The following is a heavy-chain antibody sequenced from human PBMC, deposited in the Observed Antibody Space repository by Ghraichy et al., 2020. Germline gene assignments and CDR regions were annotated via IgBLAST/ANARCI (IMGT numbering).Heavy chain of an antibody. CDR1: GFSLSDYT. V-gene: IGHV3-48*01. D-gene: IGHD6-25*01. CDR2: INYSGRTT. CDR3: GRDKIVAAIDY. Sequence: GGSLRLSCVASGFSLSDYTMNWVRQAPGKRLQWVSYINYSGRTTYYADSVKGRFTISRDNAKNTVYLQMHSLRAEDTAVYYCGRDKIVAAIDYWGQGTLVTVSS. J-gene: IGHJ4*02.